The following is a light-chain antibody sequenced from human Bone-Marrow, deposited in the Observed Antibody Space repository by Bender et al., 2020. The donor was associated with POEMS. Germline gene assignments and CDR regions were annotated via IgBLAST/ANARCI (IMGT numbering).Light chain of an antibody. CDR2: DVS. J-gene: IGLJ2*01. CDR1: SSDVGGYNY. Sequence: QSALTQPASVSGSPGQSITISCTGTSSDVGGYNYVSWYQQHPGKAPKLIIYDVSNLPSGVSHRFSGSKSGNTASLTISGLQAEDEADYYCSSYTTRTTVVFGGGTKLTVL. V-gene: IGLV2-14*03. CDR3: SSYTTRTTVV.